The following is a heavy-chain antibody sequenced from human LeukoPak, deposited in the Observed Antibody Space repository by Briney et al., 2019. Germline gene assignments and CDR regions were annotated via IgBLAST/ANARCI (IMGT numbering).Heavy chain of an antibody. CDR3: ARDGRSSWFGELLYPYDY. J-gene: IGHJ4*02. CDR1: GFTVSNNY. D-gene: IGHD3-10*01. V-gene: IGHV3-53*01. CDR2: IYSGGST. Sequence: PGGSLRLSCAASGFTVSNNYMSWVRQAPGKGLEWVSVIYSGGSTYYADSVKGRFTISRDNSKNTLYLQMNSLRAEDTAVYYCARDGRSSWFGELLYPYDYWGQGTLVTVSS.